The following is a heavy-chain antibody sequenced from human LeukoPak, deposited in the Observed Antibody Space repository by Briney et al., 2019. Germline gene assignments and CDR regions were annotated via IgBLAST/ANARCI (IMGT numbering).Heavy chain of an antibody. J-gene: IGHJ4*02. V-gene: IGHV1-8*03. CDR2: MNPNSGNT. Sequence: ASVKVSCKASGYTFTSYDINWVRQATGQGLEWMGWMNPNSGNTGYAQKFQGRVTITRNTSISTAYMELSSLRSEDTAVYYCARINYDFWSGYYLGLDYWGQGTLVTVSS. D-gene: IGHD3-3*01. CDR1: GYTFTSYD. CDR3: ARINYDFWSGYYLGLDY.